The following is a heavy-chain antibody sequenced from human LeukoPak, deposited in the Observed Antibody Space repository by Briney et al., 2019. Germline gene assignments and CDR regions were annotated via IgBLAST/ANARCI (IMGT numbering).Heavy chain of an antibody. Sequence: SETLSLTCAVYGGSFSGYYWSWIRQPPGKGLEWIGEINHSGSTNYNPSLKSRVTISVDTSKNQFSLKLSSVTAADTAVYYCARDGGFSSSWYYWGQGTLDTVSS. D-gene: IGHD6-13*01. V-gene: IGHV4-34*01. CDR3: ARDGGFSSSWYY. CDR2: INHSGST. J-gene: IGHJ4*02. CDR1: GGSFSGYY.